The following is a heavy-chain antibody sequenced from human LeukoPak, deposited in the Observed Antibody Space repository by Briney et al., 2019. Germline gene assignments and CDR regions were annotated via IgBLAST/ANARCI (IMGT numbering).Heavy chain of an antibody. V-gene: IGHV4-59*12. CDR3: ARLNMVRGGAGFDY. Sequence: SETLSLTCTVSGGSISSYYWSWIRQPPGKGLEWIGYIYYSGSTNYNPSLKSRVTISVDTSKNQFSLKLSSVTAADTAVYYCARLNMVRGGAGFDYWGQGTLVTVSS. CDR2: IYYSGST. D-gene: IGHD3-10*01. J-gene: IGHJ4*02. CDR1: GGSISSYY.